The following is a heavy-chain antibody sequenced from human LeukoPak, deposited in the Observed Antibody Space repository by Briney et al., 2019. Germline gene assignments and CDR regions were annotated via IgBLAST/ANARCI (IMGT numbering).Heavy chain of an antibody. CDR1: GGTFSSYA. J-gene: IGHJ6*03. CDR3: ARTPIVVVTARTDKYYYYMDV. V-gene: IGHV1-69*05. CDR2: IIPIFGTA. Sequence: SVKVSCKASGGTFSSYAISWVRQAPGQGLEWMGRIIPIFGTANYAQKFQGRVTITTDESTSTAYMELSSLRSEDTAVYYCARTPIVVVTARTDKYYYYMDVWGKGTTVTVSS. D-gene: IGHD2-21*02.